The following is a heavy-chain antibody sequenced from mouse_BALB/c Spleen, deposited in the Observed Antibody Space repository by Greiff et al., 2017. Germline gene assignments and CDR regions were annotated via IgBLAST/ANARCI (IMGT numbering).Heavy chain of an antibody. D-gene: IGHD1-1*01. CDR2: INSNGGST. CDR1: GFTFSSYG. Sequence: EVHLVESGGGLVQPGGSLKLSCAASGFTFSSYGMSWVRQTPDKRLELVANINSNGGSTYNPDSVKGRFTISRDNAKNTLYLQMSSLKSEDTAMYYCARDQGSTVVAPYAMDYWGQGTSVTVSS. J-gene: IGHJ4*01. CDR3: ARDQGSTVVAPYAMDY. V-gene: IGHV5-6-3*01.